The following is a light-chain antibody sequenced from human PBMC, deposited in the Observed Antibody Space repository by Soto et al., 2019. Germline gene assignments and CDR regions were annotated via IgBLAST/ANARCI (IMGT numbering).Light chain of an antibody. CDR1: QSLLHSNGYKF. Sequence: DIVMTQSPLSLPVMPGEPASISCRSSQSLLHSNGYKFLDWYLQRPGQSPQLLIYLASNPSSGVPDRFSGSGSGTDFTLKISRVEAEDVGVYYCMQALQSPRTVGQGTKVDSK. J-gene: IGKJ1*01. CDR3: MQALQSPRT. CDR2: LAS. V-gene: IGKV2-28*01.